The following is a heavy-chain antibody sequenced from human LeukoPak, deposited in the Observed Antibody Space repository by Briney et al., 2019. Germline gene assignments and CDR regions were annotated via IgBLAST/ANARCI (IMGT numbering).Heavy chain of an antibody. CDR2: IRYDGSDK. CDR1: AFTFSSHG. CDR3: AKDELSGVKWEPSAFDY. J-gene: IGHJ4*02. D-gene: IGHD1-26*01. V-gene: IGHV3-30*02. Sequence: GGSLRLSCAASAFTFSSHGMHWVRQAPGKGLEWVAFIRYDGSDKYYAGSVKGRFTISRDNSKNKVYLQMNSLRAEDTAVYYCAKDELSGVKWEPSAFDYWGQETLVTVSS.